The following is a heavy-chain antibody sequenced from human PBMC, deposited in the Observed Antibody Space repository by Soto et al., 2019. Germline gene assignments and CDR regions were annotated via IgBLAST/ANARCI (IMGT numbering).Heavy chain of an antibody. J-gene: IGHJ4*02. CDR3: ARGGVSPRTFDY. Sequence: EVQLVQSGAEVKKSGESLKLSCKASDYSFTSYWVGWVRQMPGQGLELMGIIYPGDSDTRYSPSFRGQVTISADKSITTAYLQWSSLKASDTARYYCARGGVSPRTFDYWGQGTLVTVSS. CDR1: DYSFTSYW. CDR2: IYPGDSDT. D-gene: IGHD3-3*01. V-gene: IGHV5-51*01.